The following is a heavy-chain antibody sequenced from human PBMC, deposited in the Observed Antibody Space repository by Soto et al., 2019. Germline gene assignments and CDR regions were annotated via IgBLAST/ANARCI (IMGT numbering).Heavy chain of an antibody. Sequence: PGGSLRLSCAASGFTFSGSAMHWVRQASGKGLEWVGRIRSKANSYATAYAASVKGRFTISRDDSKNTAYLQMNSLKTEDTAVYYCTSPDNSDMVRGYNYGMDVWGPGSTVTV. D-gene: IGHD3-10*01. J-gene: IGHJ6*02. CDR3: TSPDNSDMVRGYNYGMDV. CDR2: IRSKANSYAT. CDR1: GFTFSGSA. V-gene: IGHV3-73*01.